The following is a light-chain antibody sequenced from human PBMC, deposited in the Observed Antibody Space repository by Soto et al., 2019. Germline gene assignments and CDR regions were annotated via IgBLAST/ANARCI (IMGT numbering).Light chain of an antibody. CDR1: QSVSSN. J-gene: IGKJ1*01. CDR3: QQYGSSLWT. Sequence: IVMTQSPATLSVSPGERATLSCRASQSVSSNLAWYQQKPGQAPRLLIYGASTRATGIPARFSGSGSGTEFTLTISRLEPEDFAVYYCQQYGSSLWTFGQGSNVDI. V-gene: IGKV3-15*01. CDR2: GAS.